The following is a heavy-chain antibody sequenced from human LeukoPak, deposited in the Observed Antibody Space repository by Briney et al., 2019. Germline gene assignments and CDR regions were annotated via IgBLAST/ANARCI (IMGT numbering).Heavy chain of an antibody. Sequence: GGSLRLSCVASGFTFSSYAMSWVRQAPGKGPEWVSAISGSGGSTYYADSVKGRFTISRDNSKNALYLQMNSLRAEDTAVYYCAKDHEIAVAGDWFDPWGQGTLVTVSS. CDR1: GFTFSSYA. V-gene: IGHV3-23*01. D-gene: IGHD6-19*01. CDR2: ISGSGGST. CDR3: AKDHEIAVAGDWFDP. J-gene: IGHJ5*02.